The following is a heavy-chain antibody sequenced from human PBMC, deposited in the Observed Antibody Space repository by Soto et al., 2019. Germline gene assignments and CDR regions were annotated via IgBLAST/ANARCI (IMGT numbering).Heavy chain of an antibody. V-gene: IGHV4-31*11. D-gene: IGHD5-12*01. CDR2: IYSSGST. Sequence: PSETLSLTCAVSGASISSDNYYWSWIRQLPGKGLEWIGYIYSSGSTYYNKSLQNRVTISIDTSKNKLSLKLTSITAADTSVYYCAKDGERTEGDRGFTVYGLGAFDIWGQGTVVTVS. CDR1: GASISSDNYY. CDR3: AKDGERTEGDRGFTVYGLGAFDI. J-gene: IGHJ3*02.